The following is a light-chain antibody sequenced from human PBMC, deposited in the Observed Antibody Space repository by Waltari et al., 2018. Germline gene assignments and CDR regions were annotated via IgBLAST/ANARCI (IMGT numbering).Light chain of an antibody. J-gene: IGLJ3*02. CDR2: YDS. Sequence: YVLTQPPSVSVDPGKTARLTCGGDKIGSKRVTWYQQKPGQAPVLVMFYDSDRPSEIPERFSGSNSGNTATLTISWVEAGDEADYHCQVWDDVTDSGVFGGGTKLTVL. CDR3: QVWDDVTDSGV. CDR1: KIGSKR. V-gene: IGLV3-21*04.